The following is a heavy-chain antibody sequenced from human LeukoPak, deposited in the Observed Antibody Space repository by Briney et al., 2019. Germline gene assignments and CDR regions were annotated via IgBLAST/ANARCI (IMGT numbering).Heavy chain of an antibody. J-gene: IGHJ4*02. CDR3: ARGIEATRRSTGTCNYFDY. CDR1: GFTFSDYY. V-gene: IGHV3-11*06. Sequence: PGGSLRLSCAASGFTFSDYYMSWIRQAPGKGLEWVSYISSSSSHTNYADSVKGRFTISRDNAKNSLYLQMNSLRAEDTAVYYCARGIEATRRSTGTCNYFDYWGQGTLATVSS. CDR2: ISSSSSHT. D-gene: IGHD5-12*01.